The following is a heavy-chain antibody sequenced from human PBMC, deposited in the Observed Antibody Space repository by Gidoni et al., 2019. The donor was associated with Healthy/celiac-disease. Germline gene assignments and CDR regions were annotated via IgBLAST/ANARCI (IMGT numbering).Heavy chain of an antibody. Sequence: EVQLLEAGGGLVQPGGSLRLSCAASGFTFSSFAMSWVRQAPGKGLEWVSAISGSGGSTYYADSVKGRFTISRDNSKNTLYLQMNSLRAEDTAVYYCAKDLTGYYYNTPGYFDYWGQGTLVTVSS. CDR2: ISGSGGST. V-gene: IGHV3-23*01. D-gene: IGHD3-22*01. CDR3: AKDLTGYYYNTPGYFDY. CDR1: GFTFSSFA. J-gene: IGHJ4*02.